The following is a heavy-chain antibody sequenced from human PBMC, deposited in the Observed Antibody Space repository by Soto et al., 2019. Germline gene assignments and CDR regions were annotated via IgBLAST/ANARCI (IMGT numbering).Heavy chain of an antibody. Sequence: EVQLVESGGGLVQPGGSLRLSCAASGFTFSSYWMHWVRQAPGKGLVWVSRINSDGSSTSYADSVKGRFTISRDNAKNTLYLQMNSLRAEDTAVYYCSQDRGSYYPYNWFAPWGQGTLVTVSS. CDR3: SQDRGSYYPYNWFAP. V-gene: IGHV3-74*01. D-gene: IGHD1-26*01. CDR2: INSDGSST. J-gene: IGHJ5*02. CDR1: GFTFSSYW.